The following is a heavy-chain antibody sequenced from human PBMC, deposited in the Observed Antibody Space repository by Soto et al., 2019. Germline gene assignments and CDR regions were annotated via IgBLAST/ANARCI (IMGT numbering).Heavy chain of an antibody. CDR3: AKDLFKSPWHQYYDNSGSDY. J-gene: IGHJ4*02. CDR2: ISGSGAST. V-gene: IGHV3-23*01. D-gene: IGHD3-22*01. CDR1: GFTFSTYA. Sequence: PGGSLRLSCAASGFTFSTYAMSWVRQAPGKGLEWVSGISGSGASTYYVDSVKGRFTISRDNSKSTLYLQMHSLRAEDSAVYYCAKDLFKSPWHQYYDNSGSDYWGQGTLVTVSS.